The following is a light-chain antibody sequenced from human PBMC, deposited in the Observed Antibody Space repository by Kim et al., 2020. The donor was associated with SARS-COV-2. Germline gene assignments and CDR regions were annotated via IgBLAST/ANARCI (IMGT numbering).Light chain of an antibody. J-gene: IGKJ2*01. Sequence: SASVGDTVTITCRASQYITTWLAWYQQKPGKAPKLLIYQASTLESGVPSRLSGSGSGKEFSLTFSSLQPDDFATYYCQHYNSYPYTFGQGTKLEI. CDR1: QYITTW. V-gene: IGKV1-5*01. CDR2: QAS. CDR3: QHYNSYPYT.